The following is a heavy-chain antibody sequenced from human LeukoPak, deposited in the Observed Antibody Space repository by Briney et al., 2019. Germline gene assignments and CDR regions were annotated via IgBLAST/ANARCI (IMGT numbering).Heavy chain of an antibody. CDR1: GGSISSSSYY. V-gene: IGHV4-39*07. J-gene: IGHJ4*02. CDR2: IYYSGST. Sequence: KPSETLSLTCTVSGGSISSSSYYWGWIRQPPGKGLEWIGSIYYSGSTYYNPSLKSRVTISVDTSKNQFSLKLSSVTAADTAVYYCARGVKVSYGTYYYDSSHYSYYFDNWGQGTLVTVSS. CDR3: ARGVKVSYGTYYYDSSHYSYYFDN. D-gene: IGHD3-22*01.